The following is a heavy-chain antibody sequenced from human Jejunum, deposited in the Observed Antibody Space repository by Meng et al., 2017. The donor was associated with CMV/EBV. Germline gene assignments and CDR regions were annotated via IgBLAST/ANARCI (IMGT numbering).Heavy chain of an antibody. CDR3: ARGGGNTRFDY. Sequence: WVASGFTFSPYGMSWVRQTPWKGLEWVANINEHGSEQYYMGSVKGRFTISRDNAKNSLYLQMNSLRVEDTAVYYCARGGGNTRFDYWGQGTLVTVSS. V-gene: IGHV3-7*01. CDR1: GFTFSPYG. CDR2: INEHGSEQ. D-gene: IGHD3-16*01. J-gene: IGHJ4*02.